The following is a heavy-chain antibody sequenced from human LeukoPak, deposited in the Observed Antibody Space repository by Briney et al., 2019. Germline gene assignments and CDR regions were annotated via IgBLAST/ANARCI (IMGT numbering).Heavy chain of an antibody. D-gene: IGHD3-22*01. J-gene: IGHJ3*02. Sequence: SVKVSCKASGGTFSSYAISWVRQAPGQGLEWMGRIIPIFGTANYAQKFQGRVTITTDESTSTAYMELSSLRSEDTAVYYCARGPYNPDDSSGPGHAFDIWGQGTVVTVSS. CDR1: GGTFSSYA. CDR2: IIPIFGTA. CDR3: ARGPYNPDDSSGPGHAFDI. V-gene: IGHV1-69*05.